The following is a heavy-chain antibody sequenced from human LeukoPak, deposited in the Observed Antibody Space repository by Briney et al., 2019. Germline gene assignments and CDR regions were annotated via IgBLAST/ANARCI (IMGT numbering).Heavy chain of an antibody. V-gene: IGHV4-4*02. CDR3: ARHIGILGLRGFDY. CDR1: GDSVTSSYW. Sequence: SETLSLTCAVSGDSVTSSYWWSWVRQPPGKGLEWIGEIYHTGTTNYNPSLKSRVTISVDKSKNQFSLKVTSVTAADTAVYYCARHIGILGLRGFDYWGQGTLVTVSS. J-gene: IGHJ4*02. D-gene: IGHD1-14*01. CDR2: IYHTGTT.